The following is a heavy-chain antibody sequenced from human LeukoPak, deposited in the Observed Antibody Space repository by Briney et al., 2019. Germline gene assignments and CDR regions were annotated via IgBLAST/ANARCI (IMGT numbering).Heavy chain of an antibody. Sequence: SETLSLTCTVSGGSVSSYYWSWIRQPPGKGLEWVGYIYTSGSTYYNPSLKSRVTISVDTSKNQFSLRLSSVTAAGTALYYCAKTDHYYYFMDVWGKGTTVTVSS. V-gene: IGHV4-4*09. D-gene: IGHD2-21*02. CDR3: AKTDHYYYFMDV. CDR2: IYTSGST. J-gene: IGHJ6*03. CDR1: GGSVSSYY.